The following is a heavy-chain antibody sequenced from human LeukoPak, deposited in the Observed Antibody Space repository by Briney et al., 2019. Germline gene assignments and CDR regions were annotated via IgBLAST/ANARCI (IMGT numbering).Heavy chain of an antibody. J-gene: IGHJ3*02. CDR2: IYYSGST. Sequence: SETLSLTCAVSGGSISSSSYYWGWIRQPPGKGLEWIGSIYYSGSTYYNPSLKSRVTISVDTSKNQFSLKLSSVTAADTAVYYCAISSTAMVTLNAFDIWGQGKMGTVSS. V-gene: IGHV4-39*01. CDR1: GGSISSSSYY. D-gene: IGHD5-18*01. CDR3: AISSTAMVTLNAFDI.